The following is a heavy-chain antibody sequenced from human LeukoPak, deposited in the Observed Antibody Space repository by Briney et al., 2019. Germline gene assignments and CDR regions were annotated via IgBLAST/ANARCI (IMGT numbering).Heavy chain of an antibody. CDR3: ARDGYSSSRGLDY. D-gene: IGHD6-6*01. V-gene: IGHV3-30-3*01. J-gene: IGHJ4*02. CDR2: ISYDGSNK. CDR1: GFTFSSYA. Sequence: PGGSLRLSCAASGFTFSSYAMHWVRQAPGKGLEWVAVISYDGSNKYYADSVKGRFTISRDNSKNTLYLQMNSLRAEDTAVYYCARDGYSSSRGLDYWGQGTLVTVSS.